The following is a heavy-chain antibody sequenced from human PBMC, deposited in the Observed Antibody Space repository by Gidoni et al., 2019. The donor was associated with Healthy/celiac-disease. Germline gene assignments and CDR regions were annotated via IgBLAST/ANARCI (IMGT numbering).Heavy chain of an antibody. Sequence: QVQLVEAGGGVVQPGRSLRLSCAASGFTFSSYAMHWVRQAPGKGLEWVAVISYDGSNKYYADSVKGRFTISRDNSKNTLYLQMNSLRAEDTAVYYCARAPMRGWLQYVFHWGQGTLVTVSS. V-gene: IGHV3-30-3*01. CDR3: ARAPMRGWLQYVFH. CDR1: GFTFSSYA. D-gene: IGHD5-12*01. CDR2: ISYDGSNK. J-gene: IGHJ4*02.